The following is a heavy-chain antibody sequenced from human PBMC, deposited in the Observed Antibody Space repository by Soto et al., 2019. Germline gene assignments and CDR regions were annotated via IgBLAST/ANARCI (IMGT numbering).Heavy chain of an antibody. V-gene: IGHV3-30-3*01. J-gene: IGHJ4*02. CDR2: ISYDGSNK. CDR1: GFTFSSYA. CDR3: ARDSYSGYDWDY. Sequence: QVQLVESGGGVVQPGRSLRLSCAASGFTFSSYAMHWVRQAPGKGLEWVAVISYDGSNKYYADSVKGRFTISRDNSKNTLYLQMNSLRAEDTAVYYCARDSYSGYDWDYWGQGTLVTVSS. D-gene: IGHD5-12*01.